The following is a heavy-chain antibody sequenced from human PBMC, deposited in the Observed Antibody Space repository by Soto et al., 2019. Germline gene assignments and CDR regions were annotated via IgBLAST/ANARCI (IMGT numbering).Heavy chain of an antibody. V-gene: IGHV1-2*02. D-gene: IGHD6-6*01. Sequence: ASVKVSCKASGYTFTGYYMHWVRQAPGQGLEWMGWINPNSGGTNYAQKFQGRVTMTRDTSISTAYMELSRLRSDDTAVYYCARDPSIAATPGYWGQGTLVTVSS. CDR3: ARDPSIAATPGY. CDR2: INPNSGGT. J-gene: IGHJ4*02. CDR1: GYTFTGYY.